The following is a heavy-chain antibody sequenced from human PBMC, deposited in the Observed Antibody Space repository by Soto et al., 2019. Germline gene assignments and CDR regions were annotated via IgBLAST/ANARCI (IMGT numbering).Heavy chain of an antibody. CDR2: LDGAGGST. V-gene: IGHV3-23*01. J-gene: IGHJ6*02. D-gene: IGHD3-10*01. Sequence: GGSLRLSCLASGFTFSDYAMTWVRHVPGRGLEWVASLDGAGGSTYYADSVRGRFTISRDNSQNTLFLQMKRLTVDDTAIYYCAAPRDEYGSGVSWFTYGTDIWGQGTTVTVSS. CDR1: GFTFSDYA. CDR3: AAPRDEYGSGVSWFTYGTDI.